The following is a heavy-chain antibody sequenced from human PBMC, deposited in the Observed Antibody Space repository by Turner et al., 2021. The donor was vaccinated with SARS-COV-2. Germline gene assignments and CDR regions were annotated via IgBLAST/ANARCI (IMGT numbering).Heavy chain of an antibody. CDR3: AKQLGLYSNPMYYFDY. Sequence: VQLVESGGGLIQPGGSLRLSCAASGFTFSSYGMHWVRQAPGKGLEWVAVISYDGNNKYYADSVKGRFTISRDNSKNTLYLQMNSLRAEDTAVYYCAKQLGLYSNPMYYFDYWGQGTLVTVSS. CDR1: GFTFSSYG. D-gene: IGHD4-4*01. CDR2: ISYDGNNK. V-gene: IGHV3-30*18. J-gene: IGHJ4*02.